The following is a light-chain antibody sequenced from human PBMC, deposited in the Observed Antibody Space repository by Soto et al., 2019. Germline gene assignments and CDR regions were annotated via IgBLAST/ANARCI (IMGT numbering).Light chain of an antibody. V-gene: IGKV3-20*01. CDR2: GAS. Sequence: EIVLTQSPGTLSLSPGERATLSCRASQSVSNNYLAWYQQKPGQAPRLLIYGASNRATGIPDRFSGSGSGTDFTLPISRLEPEDFAVYYCKQYGSSITVGQGTRREIK. CDR1: QSVSNNY. CDR3: KQYGSSIT. J-gene: IGKJ5*01.